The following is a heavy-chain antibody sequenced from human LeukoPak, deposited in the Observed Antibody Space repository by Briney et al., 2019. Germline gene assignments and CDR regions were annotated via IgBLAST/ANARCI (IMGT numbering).Heavy chain of an antibody. J-gene: IGHJ5*02. V-gene: IGHV3-48*01. CDR3: ARDGMLSIAAADSIWFDP. CDR2: ISSSSSTI. Sequence: PGGSLRLSCAASGFTFSSYSMNWVRQAPGKGLEWVSYISSSSSTIYYADSVKGRFTISRDNAKNSLYLQMNSLRAEDTAVYYCARDGMLSIAAADSIWFDPWGQGTLVTVSS. CDR1: GFTFSSYS. D-gene: IGHD6-13*01.